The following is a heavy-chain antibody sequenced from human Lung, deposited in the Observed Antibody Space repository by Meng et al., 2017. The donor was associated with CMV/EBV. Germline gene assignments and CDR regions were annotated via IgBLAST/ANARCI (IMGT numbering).Heavy chain of an antibody. CDR1: GYTFTGYF. V-gene: IGHV1-2*02. D-gene: IGHD2-2*01. J-gene: IGHJ4*02. CDR2: INPNSGGT. Sequence: SVKVSXKASGYTFTGYFMHWVRQAPGQGLEWMGWINPNSGGTNYAQKFQGRGIMTWDTSISSAYMSLSKLTSNNTAVFYCARGGLARALLEAPSSSSIDNWGQGTXVTVSS. CDR3: ARGGLARALLEAPSSSSIDN.